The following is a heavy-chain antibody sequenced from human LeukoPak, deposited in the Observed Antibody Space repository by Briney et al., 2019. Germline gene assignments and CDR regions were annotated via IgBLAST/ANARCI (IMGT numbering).Heavy chain of an antibody. CDR1: GGSISSSNW. CDR2: IYHSGST. CDR3: ATRSRLVAFDI. J-gene: IGHJ3*02. D-gene: IGHD2-8*02. Sequence: SGTLSLTCAVSGGSISSSNWWSWVRQPPGKGLEWIGEIYHSGSTNYNPSLKSRVTISVDTSKNQFSLRLSSVTAADTAVYYCATRSRLVAFDIWGQGTMVTVSS. V-gene: IGHV4-4*02.